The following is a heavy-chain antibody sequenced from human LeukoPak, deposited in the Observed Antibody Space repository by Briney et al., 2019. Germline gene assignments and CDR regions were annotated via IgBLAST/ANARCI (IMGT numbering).Heavy chain of an antibody. CDR2: ISGSGGST. CDR1: GFTFSSYA. Sequence: GGSLRLSCAASGFTFSSYAMSWVRQTPGKGLEWASAISGSGGSTYYADSVKGRFTISRDNSKNTLYLQMNSLRAEDTAVYYCAKVLLWELDPSDYWGQGTLVTVSS. D-gene: IGHD1-26*01. CDR3: AKVLLWELDPSDY. J-gene: IGHJ4*02. V-gene: IGHV3-23*01.